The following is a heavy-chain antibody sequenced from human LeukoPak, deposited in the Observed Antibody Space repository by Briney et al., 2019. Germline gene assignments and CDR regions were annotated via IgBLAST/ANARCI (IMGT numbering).Heavy chain of an antibody. J-gene: IGHJ1*01. D-gene: IGHD3-22*01. V-gene: IGHV3-23*01. CDR1: GFTFIGYA. Sequence: GGSLRLSCAASGFTFIGYAMSWLRQAPGKGLEFVSAISGDAANTFYADPVKGRFTVSRDNSQNILYLQLSNLRAEDTAVYYCAKRDYYDSSGFSPLFQHWGPGTLVTVSS. CDR2: ISGDAANT. CDR3: AKRDYYDSSGFSPLFQH.